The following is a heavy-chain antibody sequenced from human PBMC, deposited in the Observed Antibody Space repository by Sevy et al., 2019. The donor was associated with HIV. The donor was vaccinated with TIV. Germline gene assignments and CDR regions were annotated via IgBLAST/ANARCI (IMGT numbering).Heavy chain of an antibody. CDR1: GYTFTSYG. CDR2: ISAYNGNT. Sequence: ASVNVSCKASGYTFTSYGISWVRQAPGQGLEWMGWISAYNGNTNYAQKLQGRVTMTTDTSTSTAYMELRSLRSDDTAVYYCARVPYTYYYDSSGYYWFDPWGQGTLVTVSS. D-gene: IGHD3-22*01. J-gene: IGHJ5*02. V-gene: IGHV1-18*01. CDR3: ARVPYTYYYDSSGYYWFDP.